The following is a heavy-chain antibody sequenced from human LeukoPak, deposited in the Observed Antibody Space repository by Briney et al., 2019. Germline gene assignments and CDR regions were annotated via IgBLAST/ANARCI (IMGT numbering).Heavy chain of an antibody. CDR1: GFTFSSYE. Sequence: PGGSLRLSCAASGFTFSSYEMNWVRQAPGKGLEWVSYISSSGSTIYYVDSVKGRFTISRDNAKNSLYLQMNSLRAEDTAVYYCARRYCSSTSCLSDYWGQGTLVTVSS. D-gene: IGHD2-2*01. CDR2: ISSSGSTI. V-gene: IGHV3-48*03. J-gene: IGHJ4*02. CDR3: ARRYCSSTSCLSDY.